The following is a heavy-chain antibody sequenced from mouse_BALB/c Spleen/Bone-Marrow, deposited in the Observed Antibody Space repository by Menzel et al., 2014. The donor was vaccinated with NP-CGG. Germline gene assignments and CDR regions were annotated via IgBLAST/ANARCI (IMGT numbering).Heavy chain of an antibody. CDR3: ARGYGNSVAWFAY. CDR1: GYTFTTYW. J-gene: IGHJ3*01. Sequence: VQVVESGAELVRPGTSVKLSCKASGYTFTTYWMNWVRQRPGQGLEWIGMIDPSDSETHYNQMFKDKATLTVDKSSSTAYMQLGSLTSEDSAVYYCARGYGNSVAWFAYWGQGTLVTVSA. D-gene: IGHD2-10*02. V-gene: IGHV1-61*01. CDR2: IDPSDSET.